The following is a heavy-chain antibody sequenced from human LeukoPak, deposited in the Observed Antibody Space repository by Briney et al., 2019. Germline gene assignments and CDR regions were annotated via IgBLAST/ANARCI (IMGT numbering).Heavy chain of an antibody. V-gene: IGHV4-59*01. CDR3: ARVTGYMIEDYFDY. CDR1: GDSISSYY. J-gene: IGHJ4*02. CDR2: IYYSGST. Sequence: SETLSLTCTVSGDSISSYYCSWTRQPPGKGLEWIGYIYYSGSTNYNPSLKSRVTISVDTSKNQFSLKLRSVTAADTAVYYCARVTGYMIEDYFDYWGQGTLVTVSS. D-gene: IGHD3-22*01.